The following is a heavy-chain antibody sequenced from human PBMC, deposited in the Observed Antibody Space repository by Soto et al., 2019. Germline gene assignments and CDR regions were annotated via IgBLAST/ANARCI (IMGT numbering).Heavy chain of an antibody. CDR1: GFTFSSYE. J-gene: IGHJ4*02. D-gene: IGHD6-19*01. CDR3: ARGQYSIGGGYFDY. V-gene: IGHV3-48*03. Sequence: EVQLVESGGGLVQPGGSLRLSCAASGFTFSSYEMNWVRQAPGKGLEWVSYISSSGSTIYYADSVKGRFTISRDNAKNSGSRQMNRVRGEDTAFYYWARGQYSIGGGYFDYWGQETLVTVSS. CDR2: ISSSGSTI.